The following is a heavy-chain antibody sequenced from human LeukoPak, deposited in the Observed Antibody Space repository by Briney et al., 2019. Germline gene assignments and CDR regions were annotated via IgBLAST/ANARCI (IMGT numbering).Heavy chain of an antibody. J-gene: IGHJ6*03. CDR2: VFYSENS. CDR1: GGSISSNY. CDR3: ARHIYGAYYYMDV. Sequence: PSETLSLTCTVSGGSISSNYWSWIRQPPGKGLEWIGYVFYSENSNYNPSLKSRVTISIDTSKNQFSLNLSSVTAADTAVYYCARHIYGAYYYMDVWGNGTTVTVSS. D-gene: IGHD3-10*01. V-gene: IGHV4-59*08.